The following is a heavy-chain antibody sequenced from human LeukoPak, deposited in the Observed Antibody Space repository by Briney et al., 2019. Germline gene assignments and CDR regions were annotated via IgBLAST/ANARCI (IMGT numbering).Heavy chain of an antibody. CDR2: ISGSGGST. J-gene: IGHJ4*02. Sequence: PGGSLRLSCAASGFTFSSYAMSWVRQAPGEGLEWVSAISGSGGSTYYADSVKGRFTISRDNSKNTLYLQMNSLRAEDTAVYYCAKAFDSSGYYYFDYWGQGTLVTVSS. D-gene: IGHD3-22*01. CDR3: AKAFDSSGYYYFDY. CDR1: GFTFSSYA. V-gene: IGHV3-23*01.